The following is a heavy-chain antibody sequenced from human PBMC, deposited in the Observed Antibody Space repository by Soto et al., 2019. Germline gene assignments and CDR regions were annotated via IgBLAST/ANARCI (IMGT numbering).Heavy chain of an antibody. J-gene: IGHJ4*02. CDR2: ISSNGGST. V-gene: IGHV3-64D*06. Sequence: GGSLRLSCSASGFTFSSYAMHWVRQAPGKGLGYVSAISSNGGSTYYADSVKGRFTISRDNSKNTLYLQMSSLRAEDTAVYYCVKGSERITMVRGVISWGQGTLVTVSS. CDR1: GFTFSSYA. CDR3: VKGSERITMVRGVIS. D-gene: IGHD3-10*01.